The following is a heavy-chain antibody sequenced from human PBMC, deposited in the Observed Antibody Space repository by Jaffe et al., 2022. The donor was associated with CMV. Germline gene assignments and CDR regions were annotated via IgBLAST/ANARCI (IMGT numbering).Heavy chain of an antibody. CDR3: TTVSHNYDFWSGYFHYYYYMDV. V-gene: IGHV3-15*01. Sequence: EVQLVESGGGLVKPGGSLRLSCAASGFTFSNAWMSWVRQAPGKGLEWVGRIKSKTDGGTTDYAAPVKGRFTISRDDSKNTLYLQMNSLKTEDTAVYYCTTVSHNYDFWSGYFHYYYYMDVWGKGTTVTVSS. D-gene: IGHD3-3*01. CDR2: IKSKTDGGTT. J-gene: IGHJ6*03. CDR1: GFTFSNAW.